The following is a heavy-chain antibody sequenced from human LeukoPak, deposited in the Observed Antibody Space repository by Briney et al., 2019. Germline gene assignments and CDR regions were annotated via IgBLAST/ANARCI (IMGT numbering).Heavy chain of an antibody. Sequence: QPGGSLRLSCAASGFTFSSYAMSWVRQAPGKGLEWVSAISGNGGSTYYADSVKGRFTISRDNSKNTLYPQMNSLRAEDTAVYYCAKDRGSSWYSDYWGQGTLVTVSS. CDR1: GFTFSSYA. CDR3: AKDRGSSWYSDY. V-gene: IGHV3-23*01. D-gene: IGHD6-13*01. J-gene: IGHJ4*02. CDR2: ISGNGGST.